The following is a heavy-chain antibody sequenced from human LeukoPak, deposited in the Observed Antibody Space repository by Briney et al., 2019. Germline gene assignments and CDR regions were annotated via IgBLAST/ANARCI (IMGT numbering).Heavy chain of an antibody. V-gene: IGHV3-30-3*01. Sequence: GGSLRLSCAASGFTFSDYAMHWVRQAPGKGLEWVAVISYDGSNKYYADSVKGRFTISRDNSKNTLYLQMKSLRAEDTAVYYCAREPAANSDFDYWGQGTLVTVSS. J-gene: IGHJ4*02. CDR3: AREPAANSDFDY. CDR1: GFTFSDYA. CDR2: ISYDGSNK. D-gene: IGHD1-1*01.